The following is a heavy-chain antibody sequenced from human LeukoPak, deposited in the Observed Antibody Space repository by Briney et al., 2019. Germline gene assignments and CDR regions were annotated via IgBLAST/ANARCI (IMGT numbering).Heavy chain of an antibody. CDR1: GFMFASVG. V-gene: IGHV3-23*01. J-gene: IGHJ6*04. D-gene: IGHD3-10*02. Sequence: GGTLRLSCVASGFMFASVGMNWVRKAPGKGLEWVSSISGGGDRTYYADSVKGRFTISRDNAKNSLYLQMNSLRAEDTAVYYCAELGITMIGGVWGKGTTVTISS. CDR3: AELGITMIGGV. CDR2: ISGGGDRT.